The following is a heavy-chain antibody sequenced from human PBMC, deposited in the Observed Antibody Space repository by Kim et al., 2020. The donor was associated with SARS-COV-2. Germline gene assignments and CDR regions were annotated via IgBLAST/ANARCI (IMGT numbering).Heavy chain of an antibody. J-gene: IGHJ6*02. D-gene: IGHD3-16*01. Sequence: GGSLRLSCAASGFTFSSYWMSWVRQAPGKGLEWVANIKQDGSEKYYVDSVNGRFTISRDNAKNSLYLQMNSLRAEDTAVYYCARDSTLGKNNYYYYYGMDVWGQGTTVTVSS. CDR3: ARDSTLGKNNYYYYYGMDV. CDR1: GFTFSSYW. V-gene: IGHV3-7*03. CDR2: IKQDGSEK.